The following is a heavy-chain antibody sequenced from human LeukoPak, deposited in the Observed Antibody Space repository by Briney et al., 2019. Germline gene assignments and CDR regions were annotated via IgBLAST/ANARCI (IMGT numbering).Heavy chain of an antibody. V-gene: IGHV4-59*01. Sequence: SETLSLTCTVSGGSITSDYWSWIRQPPGRGLEWIGYIYSSGSTKYNPSLRSRVTISVDTSKRQFSLKLSSVTAADTAVYYCARALYSSGWPDYWGQGTLVTVSS. CDR2: IYSSGST. D-gene: IGHD6-19*01. J-gene: IGHJ4*02. CDR1: GGSITSDY. CDR3: ARALYSSGWPDY.